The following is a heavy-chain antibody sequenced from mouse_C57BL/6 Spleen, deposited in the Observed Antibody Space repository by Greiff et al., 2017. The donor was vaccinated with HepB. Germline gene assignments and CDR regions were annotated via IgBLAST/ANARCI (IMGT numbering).Heavy chain of an antibody. J-gene: IGHJ2*01. CDR2: IWSGGST. Sequence: VKVVESGPGLVQPSQSLSITCTVSGFSLTSYGVHWVRQSPGKGLEWLGVIWSGGSTDYNAAFISRLSISKDNSKSQVFFKMNSLQADDTAIYYCARTTNPYYGSSYGVYYFDYWGQGTTLTVSS. CDR3: ARTTNPYYGSSYGVYYFDY. V-gene: IGHV2-2*01. CDR1: GFSLTSYG. D-gene: IGHD1-1*01.